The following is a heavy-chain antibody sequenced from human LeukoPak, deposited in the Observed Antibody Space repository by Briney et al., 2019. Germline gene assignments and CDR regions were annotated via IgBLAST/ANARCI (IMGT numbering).Heavy chain of an antibody. CDR2: IYSGGST. V-gene: IGHV3-66*01. D-gene: IGHD3-10*01. CDR1: GFTFSSNY. Sequence: GGSLRLSCAASGFTFSSNYMSWVRQAPGKGLEWVSVIYSGGSTYYADSVKGRFTISRDNSKNTLYLQMNSLRAEDTAVYYCARDKYYYGSGTSGDYWGQGTLVTVSS. J-gene: IGHJ4*02. CDR3: ARDKYYYGSGTSGDY.